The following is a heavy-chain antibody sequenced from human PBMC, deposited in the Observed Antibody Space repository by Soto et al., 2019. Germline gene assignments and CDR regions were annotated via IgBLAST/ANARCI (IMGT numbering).Heavy chain of an antibody. CDR2: IIPIFGTA. J-gene: IGHJ5*02. Sequence: QVQLVQSGAEVKKPGSSVKVSCKASGGTLSSYAISWVRQAPGQGLEWMGGIIPIFGTANYAQKFQGRVTITADESTSTAYMELSSLRSEDTAVYYCARGVFAASITMIENWFDPWGQGTLVTVSS. V-gene: IGHV1-69*01. CDR3: ARGVFAASITMIENWFDP. CDR1: GGTLSSYA. D-gene: IGHD3-22*01.